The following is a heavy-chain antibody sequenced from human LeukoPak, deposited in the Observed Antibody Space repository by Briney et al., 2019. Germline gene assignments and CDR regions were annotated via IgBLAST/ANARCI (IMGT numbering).Heavy chain of an antibody. CDR2: IKGDGSEK. D-gene: IGHD6-13*01. V-gene: IGHV3-7*03. CDR3: ARGLSTRSSSWYGSGGY. J-gene: IGHJ4*02. Sequence: GGSLRLSCAASGYIFSSYWMTWVRQAPGKGLEWVANIKGDGSEKSYVDSVKGRFTISRDNAENSLYLQMNSLRAEDTAVYYCARGLSTRSSSWYGSGGYWGQGTLVTVSS. CDR1: GYIFSSYW.